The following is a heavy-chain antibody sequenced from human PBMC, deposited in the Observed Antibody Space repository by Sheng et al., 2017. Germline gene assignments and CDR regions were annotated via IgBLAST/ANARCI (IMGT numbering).Heavy chain of an antibody. CDR2: ILPILGTA. CDR1: GGTFAGHS. J-gene: IGHJ5*02. Sequence: QVQLVQSRAEVRRPGSSVKVSCKTSGGTFAGHSVSWVRQAPGQGLEWMGGILPILGTANSVQNFQGRLTFTADESTNTAFMELTNLKSNDTAVYYCATDPGGPLGPWGHGNPGHSSPQ. V-gene: IGHV1-69*13. CDR3: ATDPGGPLGP.